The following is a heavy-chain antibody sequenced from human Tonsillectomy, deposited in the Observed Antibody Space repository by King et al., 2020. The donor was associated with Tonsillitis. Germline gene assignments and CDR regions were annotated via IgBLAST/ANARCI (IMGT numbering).Heavy chain of an antibody. CDR2: INHSGST. D-gene: IGHD2-2*01. CDR1: GGSFSGYY. V-gene: IGHV4-34*01. CDR3: ARARDIVVVPASLFDY. J-gene: IGHJ4*02. Sequence: VQLQQWGAGLLKPSETLSLTCAVYGGSFSGYYWSWIRQPPGKGLEWIGEINHSGSTNYNPSLKSRVTISVDTSKNQFSLKLSSVTAADTAVYYCARARDIVVVPASLFDYWGQGTLVTVSS.